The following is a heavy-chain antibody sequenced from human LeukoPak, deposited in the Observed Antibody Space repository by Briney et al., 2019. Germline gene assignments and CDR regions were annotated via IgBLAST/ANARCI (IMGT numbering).Heavy chain of an antibody. Sequence: SVKVSCKASGGTFSSYAISWVRQAPGQGLEWMGGIIPIFGTANYAQKFQGRVTITADESTSTAYMELSSLRSEDTAVYYCARSTNSRPYYYGSGNYFDYWGQGTLVTASS. CDR2: IIPIFGTA. CDR1: GGTFSSYA. D-gene: IGHD3-10*01. J-gene: IGHJ4*02. V-gene: IGHV1-69*13. CDR3: ARSTNSRPYYYGSGNYFDY.